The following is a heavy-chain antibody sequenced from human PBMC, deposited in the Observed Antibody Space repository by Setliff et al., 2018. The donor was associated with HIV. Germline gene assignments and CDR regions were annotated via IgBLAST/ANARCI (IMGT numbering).Heavy chain of an antibody. CDR2: ISPYNGHT. D-gene: IGHD4-17*01. CDR3: ARTDYGGNSVGNYFDY. J-gene: IGHJ4*02. CDR1: GYTFTTYD. V-gene: IGHV1-18*01. Sequence: ASVKVSCKASGYTFTTYDITWVRQAPGQGLEWLGWISPYNGHTNFAQKFQGRVTMTTDTATSTAYMEVRSLRSDDTAVYYCARTDYGGNSVGNYFDYWGQGSRVTVSS.